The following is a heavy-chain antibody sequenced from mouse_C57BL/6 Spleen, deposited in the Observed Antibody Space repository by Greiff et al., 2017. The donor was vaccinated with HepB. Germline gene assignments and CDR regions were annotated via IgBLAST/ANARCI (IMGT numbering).Heavy chain of an antibody. CDR1: GFNIKNTY. Sequence: EVMLVESVAELVRPGASVKLSCTASGFNIKNTYMHWVKQRPEQGLEWIGRIDPANGNTKYAPKFQGKATITADTSSNTAYLQLSSLTSEDTAIYYCARECITTVVATGFDVWGTGTTVTVSS. V-gene: IGHV14-3*01. D-gene: IGHD1-1*01. J-gene: IGHJ1*03. CDR2: IDPANGNT. CDR3: ARECITTVVATGFDV.